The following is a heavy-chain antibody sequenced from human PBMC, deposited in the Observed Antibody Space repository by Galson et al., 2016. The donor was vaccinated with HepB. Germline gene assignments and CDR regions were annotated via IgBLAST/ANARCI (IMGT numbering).Heavy chain of an antibody. CDR3: ARGVTGTPYFDF. J-gene: IGHJ4*02. V-gene: IGHV4-59*01. Sequence: SETLSLTCSISGGSISSYFWSWIRQPPGKGLEWIGSVYKSGRTKYGPSLNSRVTLTVDTSKNQFSLKLGSVTAADAAVYYCARGVTGTPYFDFWGQGALVTVSS. CDR1: GGSISSYF. CDR2: VYKSGRT. D-gene: IGHD2-21*02.